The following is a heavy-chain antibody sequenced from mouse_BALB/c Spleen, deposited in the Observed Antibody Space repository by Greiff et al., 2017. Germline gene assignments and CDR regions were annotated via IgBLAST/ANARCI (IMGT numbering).Heavy chain of an antibody. CDR3: ARSGNFDY. CDR2: INPSTGYT. J-gene: IGHJ2*01. CDR1: GYTFTSYW. Sequence: VKLVESGAELAKPGASVKMSCKASGYTFTSYWMHWVKQRPGQGLEWIGYINPSTGYTEYNQKFKDKATLTADKSSSTAYMQLSSLTSEDSAVYYCARSGNFDYWGQGTTLTVSS. V-gene: IGHV1-7*01. D-gene: IGHD3-1*01.